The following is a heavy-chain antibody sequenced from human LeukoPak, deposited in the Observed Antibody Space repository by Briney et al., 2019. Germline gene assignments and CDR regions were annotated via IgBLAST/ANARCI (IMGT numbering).Heavy chain of an antibody. Sequence: AGVNVSCKASGYTFTSYGISWVRQAPRQGLEWMGWISAYNGNTNYAQKLQGRVTMTTDTSTSTAYMELRSLRSDDTAVYYCARDHVSGSYSPGYWGQGTLVTVSS. V-gene: IGHV1-18*01. CDR2: ISAYNGNT. CDR1: GYTFTSYG. CDR3: ARDHVSGSYSPGY. D-gene: IGHD1-26*01. J-gene: IGHJ4*02.